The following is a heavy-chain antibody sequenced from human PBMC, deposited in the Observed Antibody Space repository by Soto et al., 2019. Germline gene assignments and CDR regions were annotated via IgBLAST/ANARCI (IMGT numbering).Heavy chain of an antibody. D-gene: IGHD6-13*01. V-gene: IGHV1-3*01. CDR3: ARDPEPGSSSWYDYVEY. CDR2: INAGNGNT. CDR1: GYTFTTYA. Sequence: ASVKVSGKASGYTFTTYALHWVRQAPGQRLEWMGCINAGNGNTKYSQKFQGRVTITRDTSATTAYMELSSLRSEDTAVYYCARDPEPGSSSWYDYVEYWGQGTRVSV. J-gene: IGHJ4*02.